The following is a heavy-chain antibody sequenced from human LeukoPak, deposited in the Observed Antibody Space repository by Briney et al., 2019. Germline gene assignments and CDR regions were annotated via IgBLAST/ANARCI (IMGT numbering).Heavy chain of an antibody. CDR2: ISSSSSHI. D-gene: IGHD2-8*02. CDR1: GFTFSSYS. J-gene: IGHJ4*02. CDR3: ARVVPGTGFSY. Sequence: PGGSLRLSCAASGFTFSSYSMNWVRQAPGKGLEWVSSISSSSSHIYYADSVKGRFTISRDNAKNSLYLQMNSLRGEDTALYYCARVVPGTGFSYWGQGTLVTVSS. V-gene: IGHV3-21*01.